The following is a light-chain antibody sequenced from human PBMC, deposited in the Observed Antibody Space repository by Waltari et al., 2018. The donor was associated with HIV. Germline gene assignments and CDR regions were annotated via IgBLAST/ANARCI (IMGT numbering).Light chain of an antibody. J-gene: IGKJ2*01. Sequence: SSLSASVGDRVTITCRASQPISNSLAWYQQKPGKAPKPLVYGTSRLESGVPSRFSGSGSGTDYTLTISSLQPEDFASYYCQQYYSIPNTFGQGTKLEIK. V-gene: IGKV1-NL1*01. CDR3: QQYYSIPNT. CDR2: GTS. CDR1: QPISNS.